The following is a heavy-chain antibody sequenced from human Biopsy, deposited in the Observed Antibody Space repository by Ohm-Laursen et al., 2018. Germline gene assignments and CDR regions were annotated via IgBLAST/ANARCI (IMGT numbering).Heavy chain of an antibody. CDR2: ISYDGSGE. CDR3: ARDGKRWDYSTYFSWHFDL. D-gene: IGHD4-11*01. Sequence: SLRLSCAASVFTFTSYAMHWVRQAPGKGLAWVAVISYDGSGEYYADSLQGRFIISRDNPKNTVDLQMNSLRAEDTAVYFCARDGKRWDYSTYFSWHFDLWGRGTLVTVSS. J-gene: IGHJ2*01. V-gene: IGHV3-30*03. CDR1: VFTFTSYA.